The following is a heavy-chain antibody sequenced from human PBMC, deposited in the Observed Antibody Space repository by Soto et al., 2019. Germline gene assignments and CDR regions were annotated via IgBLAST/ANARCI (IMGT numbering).Heavy chain of an antibody. CDR3: ARVYDSRSYFLPY. CDR1: GGSVSSGTYY. D-gene: IGHD3-22*01. V-gene: IGHV4-31*03. CDR2: IYYSGST. Sequence: PSETLSLTCTVSGGSVSSGTYYWSWLRQHPGKGLEWIGYIYYSGSTYYNPSLKSRFITSIDTSKNQFSLKLTSVTAADTAMYYCARVYDSRSYFLPYWGRGVLVTVSS. J-gene: IGHJ4*02.